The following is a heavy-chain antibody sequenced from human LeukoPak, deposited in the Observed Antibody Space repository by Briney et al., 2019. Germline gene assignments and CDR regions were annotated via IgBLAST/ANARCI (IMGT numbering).Heavy chain of an antibody. Sequence: SETLSLTCTVSGGSISSYYWSWIRRPPGKGLEWIGYIYYSGSTNYNPSLKSRVTISVDTSKNQFSLKLSSVTAADTAVYYCARHLYGVSTHYFDYWGQGTLVTVSS. CDR3: ARHLYGVSTHYFDY. J-gene: IGHJ4*02. D-gene: IGHD2-8*01. CDR1: GGSISSYY. CDR2: IYYSGST. V-gene: IGHV4-59*08.